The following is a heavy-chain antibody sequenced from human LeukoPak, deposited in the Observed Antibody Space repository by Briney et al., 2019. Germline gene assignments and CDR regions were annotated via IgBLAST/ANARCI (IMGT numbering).Heavy chain of an antibody. CDR2: IYYSGTT. J-gene: IGHJ6*02. CDR3: ARDAVTATFYGMDV. D-gene: IGHD2-21*02. Sequence: SETLSLTCAVAGGSISYYYWSWIRQSAGKVLEWIGYIYYSGTTNYNPSLKSRFTISVDTSKNQFSLKLSSVTAADTAVYYCARDAVTATFYGMDVWGQGTTVTVSS. V-gene: IGHV4-59*01. CDR1: GGSISYYY.